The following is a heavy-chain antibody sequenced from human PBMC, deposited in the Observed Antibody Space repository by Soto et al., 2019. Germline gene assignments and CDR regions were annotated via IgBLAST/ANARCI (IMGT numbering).Heavy chain of an antibody. Sequence: EVQLLESGGGLVQPGGSLRLSCAASGFTFSSYAMSWVRQAPGKGLEWVSAISGSGGSTYYADSVKGRSTISRDNSKNTLYLQMDSLRAEDTDVYYCAKVAGPQTMILVVISIDYWGQGTLVTVSS. D-gene: IGHD3-22*01. CDR3: AKVAGPQTMILVVISIDY. CDR2: ISGSGGST. J-gene: IGHJ4*02. CDR1: GFTFSSYA. V-gene: IGHV3-23*01.